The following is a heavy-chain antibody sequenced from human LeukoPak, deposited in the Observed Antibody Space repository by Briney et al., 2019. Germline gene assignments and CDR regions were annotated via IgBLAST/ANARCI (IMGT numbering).Heavy chain of an antibody. CDR2: IYYSGST. CDR3: ARSFRDRDPYYSDY. D-gene: IGHD5-24*01. CDR1: GGSISSYY. J-gene: IGHJ4*02. V-gene: IGHV4-59*01. Sequence: PSETLSLTCTVSGGSISSYYWSWIRQPPGKGLEWIGYIYYSGSTNYNPSLKSRVTISVDTSKNQFSLKLSSVTAADTAVYYCARSFRDRDPYYSDYWGQGTLVTVPS.